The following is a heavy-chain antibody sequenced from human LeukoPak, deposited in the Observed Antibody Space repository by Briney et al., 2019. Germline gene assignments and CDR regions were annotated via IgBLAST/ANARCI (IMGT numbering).Heavy chain of an antibody. CDR1: GFTFSRNG. Sequence: GGSLRLSCAASGFTFSRNGMAWVRQAPGKGLEWVSFIFSSSTYIYYTDSVKGRFTISRDNARNSLYLQMDNLRAEDTGVYYCARDFYDGFALDYWGQGTLVTVSS. CDR3: ARDFYDGFALDY. CDR2: IFSSSTYI. V-gene: IGHV3-21*03. J-gene: IGHJ4*02. D-gene: IGHD2/OR15-2a*01.